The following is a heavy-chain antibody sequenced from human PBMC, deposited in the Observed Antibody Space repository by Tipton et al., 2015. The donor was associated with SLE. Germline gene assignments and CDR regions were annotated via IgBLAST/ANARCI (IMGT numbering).Heavy chain of an antibody. J-gene: IGHJ1*01. V-gene: IGHV4-39*02. Sequence: TLSLTCTVSGGSISSSSYYWGWIRQPPGKGLEWIGSIYHSGTTFYSPSLESRVTMSVDTSTNHFSLKLSSVTAADTAVYYCARGIDFWSGPWYFQHWGQGTLVTVSS. CDR2: IYHSGTT. D-gene: IGHD3-3*01. CDR1: GGSISSSSYY. CDR3: ARGIDFWSGPWYFQH.